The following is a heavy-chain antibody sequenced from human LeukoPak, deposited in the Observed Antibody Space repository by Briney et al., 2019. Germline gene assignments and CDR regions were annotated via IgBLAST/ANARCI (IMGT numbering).Heavy chain of an antibody. D-gene: IGHD1-26*01. CDR3: AREFSGRYPPSYFDY. Sequence: ASVKVSCKASGYTLTSYGISWVRQAPGQGLEWMGWISADNGNTNYAQKLQGRVTVTTDTSTSTAYMELRSLRSDDMAVYYCAREFSGRYPPSYFDYWGQGTLVTVSS. V-gene: IGHV1-18*03. CDR1: GYTLTSYG. J-gene: IGHJ4*02. CDR2: ISADNGNT.